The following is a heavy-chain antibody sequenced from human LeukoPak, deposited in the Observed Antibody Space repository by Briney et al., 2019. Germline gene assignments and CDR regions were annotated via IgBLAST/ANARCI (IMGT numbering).Heavy chain of an antibody. D-gene: IGHD3/OR15-3a*01. CDR2: IYHSGST. CDR3: ARQTGSGLFILP. J-gene: IGHJ4*02. CDR1: GYSISSGYY. V-gene: IGHV4-38-2*02. Sequence: PSETLSLTCTVSGYSISSGYYWDWIRQPPGKGLEWIGAIYHSGSTYYNPSLRSRVTISVDTSKNQFSLKLTSLTAADTAVYYCARQTGSGLFILPGGQGTLVTVSS.